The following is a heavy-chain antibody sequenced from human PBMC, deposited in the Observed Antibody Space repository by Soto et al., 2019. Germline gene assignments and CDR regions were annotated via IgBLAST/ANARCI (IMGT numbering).Heavy chain of an antibody. D-gene: IGHD6-6*01. CDR2: IYYTGST. Sequence: SETLSLTCTVSGGSANSDFYYWSWIRQPPGKGLEWIGYIYYTGSTNYNPSLKSRVTISLDTSRNQFSLKLSSVTAADTAVFYCAREYSNSPEAFDYWGQGALVTVSS. J-gene: IGHJ4*02. CDR3: AREYSNSPEAFDY. V-gene: IGHV4-61*01. CDR1: GGSANSDFYY.